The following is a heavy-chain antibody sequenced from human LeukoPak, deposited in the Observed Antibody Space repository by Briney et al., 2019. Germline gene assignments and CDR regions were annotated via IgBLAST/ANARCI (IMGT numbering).Heavy chain of an antibody. V-gene: IGHV3-23*01. CDR2: ISGSGGST. D-gene: IGHD3-22*01. CDR3: VRDDDRPDNGLDY. CDR1: GFTFSSYA. Sequence: PGGSLRLSCAASGFTFSSYAMSWVRQAPGKGLEWVSAISGSGGSTYYADSVKGRFTIPRDNSKNTLYLQMTSLRAEDTAVYYCVRDDDRPDNGLDYWGQGTLVTVSS. J-gene: IGHJ4*02.